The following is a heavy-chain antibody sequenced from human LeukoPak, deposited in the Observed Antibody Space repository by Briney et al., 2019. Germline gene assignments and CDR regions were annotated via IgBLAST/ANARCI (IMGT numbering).Heavy chain of an antibody. CDR2: IYTSGNT. V-gene: IGHV4-4*07. Sequence: PSETLSLTCTVSGGSISSYYWSWVRQPAGKGLEWIGRIYTSGNTNYNPSLKGRVTISVDTSKNQFSLKLSSVTAADTAVYYCAREMGGVVPAAPFDYWGQGTLVTVSS. CDR3: AREMGGVVPAAPFDY. J-gene: IGHJ4*02. D-gene: IGHD2-2*01. CDR1: GGSISSYY.